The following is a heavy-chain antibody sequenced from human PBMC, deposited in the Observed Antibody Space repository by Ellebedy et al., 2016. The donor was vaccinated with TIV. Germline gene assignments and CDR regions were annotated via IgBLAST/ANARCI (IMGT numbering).Heavy chain of an antibody. D-gene: IGHD3-22*01. CDR2: IYTSGST. Sequence: MPSETLSLTCTVSGGSISSYYWSWIRQPAGKGLEWIGRIYTSGSTNYNPSLKSRVTMSVDTSKNQFSLKLSSVTAADTAVYYCARDVNYYDSSGYYDYWGQGTLVTVSS. CDR3: ARDVNYYDSSGYYDY. V-gene: IGHV4-4*07. J-gene: IGHJ4*02. CDR1: GGSISSYY.